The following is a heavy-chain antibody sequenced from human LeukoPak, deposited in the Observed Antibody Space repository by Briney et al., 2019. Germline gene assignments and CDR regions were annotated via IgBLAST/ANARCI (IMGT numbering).Heavy chain of an antibody. V-gene: IGHV1-8*01. CDR2: MNPNSGNT. CDR3: ARDGTTYYDFWSGYYTGGGSYYYYYYMDV. J-gene: IGHJ6*03. Sequence: ASVKVSSKASGYTFTSYDINWVRQATGQGLEWMGWMNPNSGNTGYAQKFQGRVTMTRNTSISTAYMELSSLRSEDTAVYYCARDGTTYYDFWSGYYTGGGSYYYYYYMDVWGKGTTVTVS. D-gene: IGHD3-3*01. CDR1: GYTFTSYD.